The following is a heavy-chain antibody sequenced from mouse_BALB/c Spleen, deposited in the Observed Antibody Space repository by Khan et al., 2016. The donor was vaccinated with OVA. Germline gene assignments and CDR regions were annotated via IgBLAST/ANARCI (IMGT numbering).Heavy chain of an antibody. Sequence: QVQLQQSGAELVKPGASVKLSCKTSGYTFTSYYMYWVMQRPGQGLEWIGGINPSDGGTDFNEKFKNKATLTVDKSSSTAYMQLSSLTYEDSAVYYCSRSGWAAFGYWGQGTLVTVSA. CDR1: GYTFTSYY. J-gene: IGHJ3*01. CDR3: SRSGWAAFGY. V-gene: IGHV1S81*02. CDR2: INPSDGGT. D-gene: IGHD1-1*02.